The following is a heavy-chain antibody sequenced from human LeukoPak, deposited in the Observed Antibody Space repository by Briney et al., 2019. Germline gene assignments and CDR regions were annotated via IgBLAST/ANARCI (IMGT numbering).Heavy chain of an antibody. V-gene: IGHV4-4*02. J-gene: IGHJ6*02. Sequence: PSETPSLTCAVSGGSISNENWWGWVRQPPGKGLEWIGEIYHSGSTNYIPSLKSRITISVDKSKNQFSLKLTSVTAADTAVYYCAGSPIGYGMDVWGQGTTVTVSS. CDR1: GGSISNENW. CDR3: AGSPIGYGMDV. CDR2: IYHSGST.